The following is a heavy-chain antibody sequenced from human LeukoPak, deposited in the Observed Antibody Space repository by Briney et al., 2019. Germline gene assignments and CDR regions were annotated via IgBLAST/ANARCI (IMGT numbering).Heavy chain of an antibody. CDR2: FDPEDGET. Sequence: ASVKVSCKASGYSFSNYGVTWVRQAPGQGLEWMGGFDPEDGETIYAQKLQGRVTMTTDTSTSTAYMELRSLRSDDTAVYYCARVAAKGWFDPWGQGTLVTVSS. J-gene: IGHJ5*02. V-gene: IGHV1-18*01. CDR1: GYSFSNYG. CDR3: ARVAAKGWFDP. D-gene: IGHD2-15*01.